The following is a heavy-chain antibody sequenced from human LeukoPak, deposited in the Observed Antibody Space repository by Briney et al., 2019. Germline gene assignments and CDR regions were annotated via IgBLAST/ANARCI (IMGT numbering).Heavy chain of an antibody. J-gene: IGHJ4*02. CDR2: ISGGGETT. Sequence: PGGSLRLSCAASGFTFNNYAMNWVRQAPGKGLEWVSSISGGGETTYYADSAKGRFTISRDNAKNSLYLQMNSLRVEDTAVYYCASYLYWWSDLGYWGQGTLVTVSS. V-gene: IGHV3-23*01. CDR3: ASYLYWWSDLGY. D-gene: IGHD2-8*02. CDR1: GFTFNNYA.